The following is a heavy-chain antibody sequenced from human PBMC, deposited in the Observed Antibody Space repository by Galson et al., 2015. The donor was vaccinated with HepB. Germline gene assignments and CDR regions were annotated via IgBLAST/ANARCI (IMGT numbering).Heavy chain of an antibody. CDR3: TRARWLQLRNFDY. J-gene: IGHJ4*02. V-gene: IGHV3-49*04. CDR2: IRSKAYGGTT. CDR1: GFTFGDYA. Sequence: SLRLSCAASGFTFGDYAMSWVRQAPGKGLEWVGFIRSKAYGGTTEYAASVKGRFTISRDDSKSIAYLQMNSLKTEDTAVYYCTRARWLQLRNFDYWGQGTLVTVSS. D-gene: IGHD5-24*01.